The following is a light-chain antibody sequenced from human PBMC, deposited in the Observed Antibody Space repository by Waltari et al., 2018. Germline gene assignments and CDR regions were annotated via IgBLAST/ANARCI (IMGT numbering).Light chain of an antibody. J-gene: IGKJ1*01. V-gene: IGKV1-27*01. CDR2: AAS. CDR3: QKYNSAPRT. Sequence: DIQMTQSPSSLSASVGDRVTITCRASQGNSNYLAWYQQKPGKVPKLLIYAASALQSGVPDRFSGSGSGTDFTLTISSLQPEDVATYYCQKYNSAPRTFGQGTKVEIK. CDR1: QGNSNY.